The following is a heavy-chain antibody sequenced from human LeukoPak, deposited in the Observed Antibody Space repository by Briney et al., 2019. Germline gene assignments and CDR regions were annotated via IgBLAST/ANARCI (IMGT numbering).Heavy chain of an antibody. CDR1: GFSFRNYA. D-gene: IGHD6-19*01. CDR2: ITSNGINA. J-gene: IGHJ4*02. V-gene: IGHV3-64*01. Sequence: GWSVRLSCAASGFSFRNYAMQWVRQAPGKGLEYVSAITSNGINAYYANSVKGRFTISRDNSKNTLYLQMGSLRTEDMAVYFCARARWGSSGWYVDYWGQGTLVIVSS. CDR3: ARARWGSSGWYVDY.